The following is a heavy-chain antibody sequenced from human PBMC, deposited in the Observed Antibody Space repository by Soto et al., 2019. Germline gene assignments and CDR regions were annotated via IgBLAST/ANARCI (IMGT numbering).Heavy chain of an antibody. D-gene: IGHD6-19*01. V-gene: IGHV3-30*14. CDR3: ARDGGSGTPVAGTQNRYNYYGMDV. CDR2: ISDDGST. J-gene: IGHJ6*02. Sequence: PGGSLRLSCTASGFTFSSNAIPWVSQAPGKGLEWVAVISDDGSTYYADSVRGRFTISRDNSKNTLYLQMNNLRADDTAVYYCARDGGSGTPVAGTQNRYNYYGMDVWGQGTTDTVSS. CDR1: GFTFSSNA.